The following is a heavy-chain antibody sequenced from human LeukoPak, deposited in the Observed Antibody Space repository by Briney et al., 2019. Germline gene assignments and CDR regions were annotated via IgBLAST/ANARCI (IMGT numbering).Heavy chain of an antibody. CDR2: ISSSSSYI. CDR3: AKPLQYYYDSSGYLH. Sequence: PGGSLRLSCAASGFTFSSYSMNWVRQAPGKGLEWVSSISSSSSYIYYADSVKGRFTISRDNSKNTLYLQMNSLRAEDTAVYYCAKPLQYYYDSSGYLHWGQGTLVTVSS. J-gene: IGHJ4*02. CDR1: GFTFSSYS. V-gene: IGHV3-21*04. D-gene: IGHD3-22*01.